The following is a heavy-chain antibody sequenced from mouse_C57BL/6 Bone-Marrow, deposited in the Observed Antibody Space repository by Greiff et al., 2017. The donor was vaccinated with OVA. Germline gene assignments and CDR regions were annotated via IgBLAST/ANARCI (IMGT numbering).Heavy chain of an antibody. CDR2: IYPGSGST. CDR3: AYDYDGYFDV. CDR1: GYTFTSYW. J-gene: IGHJ1*03. D-gene: IGHD2-4*01. V-gene: IGHV1-55*01. Sequence: VQLQQSGAELVKPGASVKMSCKASGYTFTSYWITWVKQRPGQGLEWIGDIYPGSGSTNYNEKFKSKATLTVDTSSSTAYMQLSSLTSEDSAVYYCAYDYDGYFDVWGTGTTVTVSS.